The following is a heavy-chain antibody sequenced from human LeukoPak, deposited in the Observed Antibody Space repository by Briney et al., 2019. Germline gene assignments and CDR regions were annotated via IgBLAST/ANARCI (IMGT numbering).Heavy chain of an antibody. CDR2: IYYGGDT. CDR1: GRSISSGDFY. CDR3: ARGGRDYGDHPLFQH. J-gene: IGHJ1*01. V-gene: IGHV4-30-4*01. Sequence: SQTLSLTCTVSGRSISSGDFYWTWIRQSPGQGLERIGYIYYGGDTCYNPSVKSRVAISVDASKNQFSLKLRSVTAADTAVYYCARGGRDYGDHPLFQHWGQGTLVTVSS. D-gene: IGHD4-17*01.